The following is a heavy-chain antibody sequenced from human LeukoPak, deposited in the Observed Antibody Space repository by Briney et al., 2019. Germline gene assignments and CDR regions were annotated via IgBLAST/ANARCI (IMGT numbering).Heavy chain of an antibody. V-gene: IGHV4-38-2*02. CDR1: GYSISSGYY. CDR3: ASESVFGVVIIRSDP. Sequence: SETLSLTCTVSGYSISSGYYWGWIRQPPGKGLEWIGSIYHSGSTYYNPSLKSRVTISVDTSKNQFSLKLSSVTAADTAVYYCASESVFGVVIIRSDPWGQGTLVTVSS. CDR2: IYHSGST. D-gene: IGHD3-3*01. J-gene: IGHJ5*02.